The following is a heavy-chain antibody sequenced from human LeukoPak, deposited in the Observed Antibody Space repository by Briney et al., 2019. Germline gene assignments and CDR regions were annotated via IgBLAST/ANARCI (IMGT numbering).Heavy chain of an antibody. D-gene: IGHD2-2*01. J-gene: IGHJ3*02. CDR2: ISYDGSNK. CDR3: CSSTAIGAFDI. CDR1: GFTISSYG. Sequence: GRSLRLSCAASGFTISSYGMHWVRQAPGKGLEWVAVISYDGSNKYYADSVKGRFTISRDNSKNTLYLQMNSLRAEDTAVYYCCSSTAIGAFDIWGQGTMVTVSS. V-gene: IGHV3-30*03.